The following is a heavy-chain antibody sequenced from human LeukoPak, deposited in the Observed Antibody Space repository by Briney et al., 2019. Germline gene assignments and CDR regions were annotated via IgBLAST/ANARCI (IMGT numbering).Heavy chain of an antibody. J-gene: IGHJ6*02. D-gene: IGHD3-10*01. CDR3: AREYYYGSGSYGGGAYYGMDV. CDR1: GDSVSSNSAA. V-gene: IGHV6-1*01. Sequence: SQTLSLTCAISGDSVSSNSAAWNWIRQSPSRGLEWLGRTYYRSKWYNDYAVSVKSRITINPDTSKNQFSLQLNSVTPEDTAVYYCAREYYYGSGSYGGGAYYGMDVWGQGTTVTVSS. CDR2: TYYRSKWYN.